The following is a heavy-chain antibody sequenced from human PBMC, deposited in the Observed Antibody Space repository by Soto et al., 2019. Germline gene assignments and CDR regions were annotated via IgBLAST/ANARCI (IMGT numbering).Heavy chain of an antibody. J-gene: IGHJ3*02. D-gene: IGHD6-19*01. V-gene: IGHV3-74*01. CDR1: GFTFSSYW. CDR2: INNDGSST. Sequence: GGSLRLSCAASGFTFSSYWMHWVRRAPGKGLVWVSRINNDGSSTNYADSVKGRFTISRDNAKNTLYLQMNSLRAEDTAVYYCASLLSSGNAFDIWGQGAMVTVSS. CDR3: ASLLSSGNAFDI.